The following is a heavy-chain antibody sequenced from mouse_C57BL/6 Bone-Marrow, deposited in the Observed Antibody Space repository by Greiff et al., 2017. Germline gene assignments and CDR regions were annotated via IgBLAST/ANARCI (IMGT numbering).Heavy chain of an antibody. CDR3: TTDGNCSLFAY. V-gene: IGHV14-4*01. CDR2: IDPENGDT. D-gene: IGHD2-1*01. CDR1: GFNIKDDY. J-gene: IGHJ3*01. Sequence: EVQLQQSGAELVRPGASVKLSCTASGFNIKDDYMHWVKQRPEQGLEWIGWIDPENGDTEYASKFQGKATITADTSSNTAYLQLSSLTSEDTAVYYCTTDGNCSLFAYWGQGTLVTVSA.